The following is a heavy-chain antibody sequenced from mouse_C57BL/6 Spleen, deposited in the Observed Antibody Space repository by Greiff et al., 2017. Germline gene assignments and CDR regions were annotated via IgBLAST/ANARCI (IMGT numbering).Heavy chain of an antibody. CDR3: ATTTVVAPYYFDY. CDR2: IDPSDSET. CDR1: GYTFTSYW. D-gene: IGHD1-1*01. Sequence: QVQLQQPGAELVRPGSSVKLSCKASGYTFTSYWMHWVKQRPIQGLEWIGNIDPSDSETHYNQKFKDKATLTVDKSSSTAYMQLSSLTSEDSAVYYCATTTVVAPYYFDYWGQDTTLAVSS. V-gene: IGHV1-52*01. J-gene: IGHJ2*01.